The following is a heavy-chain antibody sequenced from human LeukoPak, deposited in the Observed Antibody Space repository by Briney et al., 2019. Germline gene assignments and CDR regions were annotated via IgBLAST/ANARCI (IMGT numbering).Heavy chain of an antibody. CDR3: ARGRTYYDFWSGYYGIYYHGMDV. Sequence: PSETLSLTCAVYGGSFSGYYWSLIRQPPGKGLEWIGEINHSGSTNYNPSLKSRVTISVDTSKNQFSLKLSSVTAADTAVYYCARGRTYYDFWSGYYGIYYHGMDVWGQGTTVTVSS. J-gene: IGHJ6*02. V-gene: IGHV4-34*01. CDR2: INHSGST. D-gene: IGHD3-3*01. CDR1: GGSFSGYY.